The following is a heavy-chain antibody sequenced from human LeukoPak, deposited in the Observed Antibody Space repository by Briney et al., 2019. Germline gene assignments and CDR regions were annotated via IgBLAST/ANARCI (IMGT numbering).Heavy chain of an antibody. Sequence: GRSLRPSCALSGSTLDDYAIHSVRQVPRKCLEWVSGIRWNSDTTSYAACVKGRFTISREKANNSLCLPMNRLRARATAIYSCAASGGGDSGYGIFDYWGQGSLVTVSS. J-gene: IGHJ4*02. CDR1: GSTLDDYA. V-gene: IGHV3-9*01. CDR2: IRWNSDTT. D-gene: IGHD5-12*01. CDR3: AASGGGDSGYGIFDY.